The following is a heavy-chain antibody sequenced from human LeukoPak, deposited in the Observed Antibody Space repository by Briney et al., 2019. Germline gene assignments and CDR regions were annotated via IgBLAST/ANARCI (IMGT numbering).Heavy chain of an antibody. Sequence: ASVKVSCKASGYTFTSYGISWVRQAPGQGLEWVGWISAYNGNTNYAQKLQGRVTMTTDTSTSTAYMELRSLRSDDTAVYYCARDSSPPVVPAAIGTNWFDPWGQGTLVTVSS. J-gene: IGHJ5*02. CDR2: ISAYNGNT. D-gene: IGHD2-2*02. CDR3: ARDSSPPVVPAAIGTNWFDP. CDR1: GYTFTSYG. V-gene: IGHV1-18*01.